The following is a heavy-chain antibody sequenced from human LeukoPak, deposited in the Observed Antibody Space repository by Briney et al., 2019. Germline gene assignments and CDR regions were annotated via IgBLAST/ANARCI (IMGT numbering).Heavy chain of an antibody. CDR1: GYTFTSYY. CDR3: ARDVNERWLQFGLGY. V-gene: IGHV1-46*01. CDR2: INPSGGST. J-gene: IGHJ4*02. D-gene: IGHD5-24*01. Sequence: ASVKVSCKASGYTFTSYYMHWVRQAPGQGPEWMGIINPSGGSTSYAQKFQGRVTMTRDTSTSTVYMELSSLRSEDTAVYYCARDVNERWLQFGLGYWGQGTLVTVSS.